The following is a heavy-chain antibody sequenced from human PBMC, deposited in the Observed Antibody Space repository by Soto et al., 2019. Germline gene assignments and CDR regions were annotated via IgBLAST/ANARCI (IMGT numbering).Heavy chain of an antibody. J-gene: IGHJ6*02. Sequence: QVQLVESGGGVVQPGTSLRLSCAASGLIFSNYGMHWVRQAPGKGPEWVAIIWHDGGDKYYADSVRGRFTISRDNSKNTLYLQLNGLRAEDTAVYYCASWLEPSSYYGLDVWGRGTTVTVSS. D-gene: IGHD5-12*01. CDR3: ASWLEPSSYYGLDV. CDR2: IWHDGGDK. CDR1: GLIFSNYG. V-gene: IGHV3-33*01.